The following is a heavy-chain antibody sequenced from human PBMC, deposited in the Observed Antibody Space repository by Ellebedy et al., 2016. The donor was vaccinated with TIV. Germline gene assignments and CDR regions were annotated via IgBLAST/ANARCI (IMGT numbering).Heavy chain of an antibody. CDR3: ARQDGGVVTAVDY. D-gene: IGHD2-21*02. J-gene: IGHJ4*02. CDR2: IYPGDSDT. V-gene: IGHV5-51*01. Sequence: GGSLRLSXKGSGYSFTSYWIGWVRQMPGEGLEWMGIIYPGDSDTIYSPSFQGQVTISADKSISTAYLQWSSLKASDTAIYYCARQDGGVVTAVDYWGQGTLVTVSS. CDR1: GYSFTSYW.